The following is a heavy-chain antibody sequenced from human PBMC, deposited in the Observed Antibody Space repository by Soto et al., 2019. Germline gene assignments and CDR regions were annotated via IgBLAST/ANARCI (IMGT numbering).Heavy chain of an antibody. Sequence: PSEILSLTCAVYGGSFSGYYWSWMRPPPGKGLEWIGEINHSGSTNYNPSLKSRLTISVDTSKNQFSLKLSSVTAADTAVYYCARGVGYSSGWYLDYWGRGTLATVSS. J-gene: IGHJ4*02. CDR2: INHSGST. CDR1: GGSFSGYY. CDR3: ARGVGYSSGWYLDY. V-gene: IGHV4-34*01. D-gene: IGHD6-19*01.